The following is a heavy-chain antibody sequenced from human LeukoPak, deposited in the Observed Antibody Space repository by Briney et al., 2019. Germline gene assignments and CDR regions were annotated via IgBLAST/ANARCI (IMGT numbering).Heavy chain of an antibody. CDR2: INHSGST. D-gene: IGHD2-2*01. V-gene: IGHV4-34*01. CDR3: ARGRPDIVVVPAAIYY. J-gene: IGHJ4*02. CDR1: GGSFSGYY. Sequence: ASETLSLTCAVYGGSFSGYYWRWIRQPPGKGLEWIGEINHSGSTNYNPSLKSRVTISVDTSKNQFSLKLSSVTAADTAVYYCARGRPDIVVVPAAIYYWGQGTLVTVSS.